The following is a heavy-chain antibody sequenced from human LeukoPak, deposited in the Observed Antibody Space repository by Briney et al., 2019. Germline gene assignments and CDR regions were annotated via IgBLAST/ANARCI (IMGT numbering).Heavy chain of an antibody. CDR1: GYTFTGYY. CDR2: INPNSGGT. Sequence: ASVKVSCKASGYTFTGYYMHWVRQAPGQGLEWMGWINPNSGGTNYAQKFQGRVTMTRDTSISTAHMELSRLRSDDTAVYYCARVYSSSWYFVFDIWGQGTMVTVSS. V-gene: IGHV1-2*02. D-gene: IGHD6-13*01. CDR3: ARVYSSSWYFVFDI. J-gene: IGHJ3*02.